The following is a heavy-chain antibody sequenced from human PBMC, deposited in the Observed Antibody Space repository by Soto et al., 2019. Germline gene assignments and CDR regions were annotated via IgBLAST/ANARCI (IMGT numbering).Heavy chain of an antibody. V-gene: IGHV4-4*07. CDR2: IYTSGST. CDR1: GGSISSYY. Sequence: PSETLSLTCTVSGGSISSYYWSWIRKPAGKGLKWIGRIYTSGSTNYNPSLTSRVTMSVDTSKNQFSLKLSPVTAADTAVYYCASDNGVAARRGNWFDPWGQGTLVTVSS. CDR3: ASDNGVAARRGNWFDP. D-gene: IGHD6-6*01. J-gene: IGHJ5*02.